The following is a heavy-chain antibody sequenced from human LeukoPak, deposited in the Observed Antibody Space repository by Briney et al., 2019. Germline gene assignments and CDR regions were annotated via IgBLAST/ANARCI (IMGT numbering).Heavy chain of an antibody. CDR1: GYSFTNYW. Sequence: GEPLQISSKGSGYSFTNYWIGWVRQMPGKGLEWMGIIFPADSDTRYSPSFQGQVTISADKSISTAYLHWSTLRSSDTAMYYCARARGTYANDAFDIWGQGTMVTVSP. CDR2: IFPADSDT. D-gene: IGHD1-26*01. J-gene: IGHJ3*02. CDR3: ARARGTYANDAFDI. V-gene: IGHV5-51*01.